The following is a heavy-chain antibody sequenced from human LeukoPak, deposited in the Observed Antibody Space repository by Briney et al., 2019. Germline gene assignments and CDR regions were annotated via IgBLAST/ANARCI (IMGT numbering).Heavy chain of an antibody. CDR2: IYYSGST. CDR3: ARGVPPAP. J-gene: IGHJ5*02. Sequence: SETLSLTCTVSGGSISSSTYYWGWIRQPPGKGLEWIGSIYYSGSTYHNPSLKSRVTMSVDTSKNQFSLKLSSVTAADTAVYYCARGVPPAPWGQGTLVTVSS. V-gene: IGHV4-39*01. CDR1: GGSISSSTYY.